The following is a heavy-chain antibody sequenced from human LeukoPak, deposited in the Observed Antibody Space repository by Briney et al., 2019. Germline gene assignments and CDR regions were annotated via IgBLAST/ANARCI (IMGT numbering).Heavy chain of an antibody. CDR2: INPYSGDT. J-gene: IGHJ4*02. CDR3: ARDQGSLTRSWYTGY. Sequence: ASVKVSCKASGYTFTGYHIHWVRQAPGQGLEWMGRINPYSGDTNFAQKFQGRVTMTRDTSITTAYMDLSGLTPDDTAVYFCARDQGSLTRSWYTGYWRQETQVTVSS. V-gene: IGHV1-2*06. D-gene: IGHD6-13*01. CDR1: GYTFTGYH.